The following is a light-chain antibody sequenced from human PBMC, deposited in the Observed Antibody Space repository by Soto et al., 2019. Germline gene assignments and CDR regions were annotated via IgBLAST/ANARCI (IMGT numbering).Light chain of an antibody. CDR1: SSDVGSYNL. CDR2: EGS. CDR3: CSYAGSSTWV. Sequence: QSALTQPASVSGSPGQSITISCTGTSSDVGSYNLVSWYQQHPGKAPKLMIYEGSKRPSGVSNRFSGSKSGYTASLTISGLQAEDEADYYCCSYAGSSTWVFGGGTKVTVL. V-gene: IGLV2-23*01. J-gene: IGLJ3*02.